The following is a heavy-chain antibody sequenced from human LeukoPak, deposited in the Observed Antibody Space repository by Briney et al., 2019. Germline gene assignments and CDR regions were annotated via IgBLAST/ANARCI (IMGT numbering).Heavy chain of an antibody. V-gene: IGHV1-18*01. CDR1: GYTFTNYS. Sequence: ASVKVSCKASGYTFTNYSISWVRQAPGQGLEWMGWISAYSGNTNYAQNLQGRVTMTTDTSTSTAYMELRSLRSDGTAVYYCARAPDDYDFWSGPFDYWGRGTLVTVSS. D-gene: IGHD3-3*01. CDR2: ISAYSGNT. J-gene: IGHJ4*02. CDR3: ARAPDDYDFWSGPFDY.